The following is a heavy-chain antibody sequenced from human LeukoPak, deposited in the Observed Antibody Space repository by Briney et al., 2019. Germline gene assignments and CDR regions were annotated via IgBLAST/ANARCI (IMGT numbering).Heavy chain of an antibody. CDR1: GFTFSSYG. CDR3: AKGLLYCGGDCYSDYYYMDV. D-gene: IGHD2-21*02. Sequence: QPGGSLRLSCAASGFTFSSYGMSWVRQAPGKGLEWVSAISGSGGSTYYADSVKGRFTISRDNSKNTLYLQMNSLRAEDTAVYYCAKGLLYCGGDCYSDYYYMDVWGKGTTVTISS. J-gene: IGHJ6*03. V-gene: IGHV3-23*01. CDR2: ISGSGGST.